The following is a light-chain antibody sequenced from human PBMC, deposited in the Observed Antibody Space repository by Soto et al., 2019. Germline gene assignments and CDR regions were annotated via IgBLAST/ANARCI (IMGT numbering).Light chain of an antibody. CDR1: QTIFSN. CDR2: GAF. Sequence: EIVMTQSPGTLSVSPGDRANLSCRASQTIFSNLAWYQQKPGQAPRLLIYGAFTRAIGIPGRFSGSGSGTEFTLTISSLQSEDFAFYSYKQYHHWPRTLGQGTKVEVQ. J-gene: IGKJ1*01. CDR3: KQYHHWPRT. V-gene: IGKV3-15*01.